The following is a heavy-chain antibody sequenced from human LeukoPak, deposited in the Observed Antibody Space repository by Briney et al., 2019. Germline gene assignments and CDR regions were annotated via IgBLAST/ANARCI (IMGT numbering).Heavy chain of an antibody. Sequence: SETLSLTCTVFGGSISSGDYYWSWIRQPPGKGLEWIGYIYYSGSTYYKSSLKSRVTISVDTSKNQLSLKLSSVTAADTAVYYCATVAVPDEYFQHWGQGTLVTVSS. J-gene: IGHJ1*01. CDR1: GGSISSGDYY. D-gene: IGHD2-2*01. CDR3: ATVAVPDEYFQH. V-gene: IGHV4-30-4*08. CDR2: IYYSGST.